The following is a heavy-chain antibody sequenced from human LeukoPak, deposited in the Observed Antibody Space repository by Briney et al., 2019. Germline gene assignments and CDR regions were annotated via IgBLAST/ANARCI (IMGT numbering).Heavy chain of an antibody. D-gene: IGHD3-22*01. CDR2: IYYSGST. CDR3: ATTYYYDSSGYY. J-gene: IGHJ4*02. CDR1: GGSISSSSYY. V-gene: IGHV4-39*01. Sequence: SETLSLTCTVSGGSISSSSYYWGWIRQPPGQGLEWIGSIYYSGSTYYNPSLKSRATISVDTSKNQFFLKLSSVTAADTPVYYCATTYYYDSSGYYWGQGTLVTVSS.